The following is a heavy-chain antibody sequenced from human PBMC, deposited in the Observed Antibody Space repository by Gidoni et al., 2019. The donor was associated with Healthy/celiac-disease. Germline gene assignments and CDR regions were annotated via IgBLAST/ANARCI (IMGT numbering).Heavy chain of an antibody. D-gene: IGHD3-10*01. J-gene: IGHJ4*02. Sequence: QVQLVESGGGVVQPGRSLRLSCAASGFPFSRYGMHWVRQAPGKGLDWVAVIWYDGSNKYYADSVKGRFTISRDNSKNTLYLQMNSLRAEDTAVYYCARGTGGYYGSGNPRCGVCDYWGQGTLVTVSS. CDR1: GFPFSRYG. CDR2: IWYDGSNK. V-gene: IGHV3-33*01. CDR3: ARGTGGYYGSGNPRCGVCDY.